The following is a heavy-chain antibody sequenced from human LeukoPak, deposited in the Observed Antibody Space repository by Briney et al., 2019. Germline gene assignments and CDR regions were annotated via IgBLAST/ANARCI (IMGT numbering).Heavy chain of an antibody. CDR2: IKPDGSET. J-gene: IGHJ4*02. V-gene: IGHV3-7*01. CDR3: GGFGYEAGVVL. CDR1: GFMFSTYW. D-gene: IGHD2-15*01. Sequence: GGSLRLSCAASGFMFSTYWMTWVRQAPGKGLEWVANIKPDGSETYYVDSVKGRFTISRDNTKNLLYLQMNSLRGEDAAVYHCGGFGYEAGVVLWGQGTLVSVSS.